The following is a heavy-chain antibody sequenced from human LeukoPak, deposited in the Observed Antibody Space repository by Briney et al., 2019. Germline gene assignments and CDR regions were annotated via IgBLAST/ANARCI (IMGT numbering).Heavy chain of an antibody. V-gene: IGHV3-23*01. CDR2: ISGSGGST. CDR3: AKAVSAAMVPYYFDY. CDR1: GFTFSSYA. J-gene: IGHJ4*02. Sequence: PGGSLRLSCAASGFTFSSYARSWVRQAPGKGLEWVSAISGSGGSTYYADSVKGRFTISRDNSKNTLYLQTNSLRAEDTAVYYCAKAVSAAMVPYYFDYWGQGTLVTVSS. D-gene: IGHD5-18*01.